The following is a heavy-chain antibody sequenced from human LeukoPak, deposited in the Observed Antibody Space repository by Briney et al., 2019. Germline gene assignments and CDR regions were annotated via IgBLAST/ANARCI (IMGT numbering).Heavy chain of an antibody. Sequence: PGGSLRLSCAASGFTFSSYWMSWVRQAPGKGLEWGADIKHDGSEKYYVDSVKGRFTISRDNAKNSLYLQMNSLRAEDTAVYYCAREGPQYYDFWSGYYSAFDIWGQGTMVTVSS. V-gene: IGHV3-7*01. J-gene: IGHJ3*02. CDR1: GFTFSSYW. D-gene: IGHD3-3*01. CDR2: IKHDGSEK. CDR3: AREGPQYYDFWSGYYSAFDI.